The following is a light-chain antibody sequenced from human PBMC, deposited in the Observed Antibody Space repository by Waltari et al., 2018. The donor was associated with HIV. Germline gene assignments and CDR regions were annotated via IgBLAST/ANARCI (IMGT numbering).Light chain of an antibody. CDR3: QQGFMIPLT. V-gene: IGKV1-39*01. Sequence: DIQMTQFPSSLSASIGDRVTITCRSSQIISKSLNWFQQNPGKAPQLLIYAGTTLQRGVPSRFSGSVSGTDFTLTISSLQVDDFATYFCQQGFMIPLTFGPGTKVDMK. J-gene: IGKJ3*01. CDR2: AGT. CDR1: QIISKS.